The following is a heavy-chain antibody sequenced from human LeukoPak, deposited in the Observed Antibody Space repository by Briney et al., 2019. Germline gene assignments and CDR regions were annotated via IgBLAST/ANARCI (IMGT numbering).Heavy chain of an antibody. CDR3: ARDLNYYDSSGYGH. D-gene: IGHD3-22*01. V-gene: IGHV3-53*01. J-gene: IGHJ4*02. CDR2: IYSGGSP. Sequence: GGSLRLSCAASGFTFSTNYMSWVRRAPGKGLEWVSVIYSGGSPYYADSVKGRFTISRDNSKNTLYLQMNSLRAEDTAVYYCARDLNYYDSSGYGHWGQGTLVTVSS. CDR1: GFTFSTNY.